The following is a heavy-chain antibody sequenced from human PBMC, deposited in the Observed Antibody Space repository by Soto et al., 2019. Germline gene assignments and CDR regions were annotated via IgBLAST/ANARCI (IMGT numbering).Heavy chain of an antibody. CDR1: GYTFTGYY. D-gene: IGHD1-26*01. CDR2: INPNSGGT. CDR3: ARDILKGGATNRNAWHGMDV. Sequence: ASVKVSCKASGYTFTGYYMHWVRQAPGQGLEWMGWINPNSGGTNYAQKFQGWVTMTRDTSISTAYMELSRLRSDDTAVYYCARDILKGGATNRNAWHGMDVWGQGTTVTVSS. J-gene: IGHJ6*02. V-gene: IGHV1-2*04.